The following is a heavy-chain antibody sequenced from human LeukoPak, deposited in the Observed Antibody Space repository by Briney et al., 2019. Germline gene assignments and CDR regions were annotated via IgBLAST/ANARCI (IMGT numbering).Heavy chain of an antibody. CDR2: ISTGSSYI. V-gene: IGHV3-21*01. D-gene: IGHD6-19*01. CDR1: GFTFSSYS. J-gene: IGHJ6*03. Sequence: PGGSLRLSCAASGFTFSSYSMNWVRQAPGKGLEWVSSISTGSSYIYYADSVKGRFTISRDNAKNSLYLQMNSLRAEDTAVYYCARDFSGSSGLIPYYYMDVWGKGTTVTVSS. CDR3: ARDFSGSSGLIPYYYMDV.